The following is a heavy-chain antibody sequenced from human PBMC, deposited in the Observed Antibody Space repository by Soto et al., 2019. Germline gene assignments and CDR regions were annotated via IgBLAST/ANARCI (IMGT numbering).Heavy chain of an antibody. CDR2: IYYRGTT. Sequence: PSETLSLTCNVCNGSLNFDYWSWIRQPPGKELEWIGNIYYRGTTNYNPSLQGRVTMSIDTSKNQFSLMLTSVTAADTAVYYCTTVAIAVPPGGRGVIVTAAS. CDR3: TTVAIAVPP. J-gene: IGHJ4*02. CDR1: NGSLNFDY. V-gene: IGHV4-59*12. D-gene: IGHD2-15*01.